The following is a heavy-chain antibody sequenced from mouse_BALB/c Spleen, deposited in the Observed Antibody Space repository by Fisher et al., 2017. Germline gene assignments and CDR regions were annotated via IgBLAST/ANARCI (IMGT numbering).Heavy chain of an antibody. Sequence: KFKGKATLTVDNSSSTAYMELRSLTSEDSAVYYCARDYYGSSYAMDYWGQGTSVTVSS. D-gene: IGHD1-1*01. CDR3: ARDYYGSSYAMDY. J-gene: IGHJ4*01. V-gene: IGHV1-26*01.